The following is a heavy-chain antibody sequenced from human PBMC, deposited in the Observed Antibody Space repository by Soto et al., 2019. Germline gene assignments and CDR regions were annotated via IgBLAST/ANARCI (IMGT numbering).Heavy chain of an antibody. CDR2: INPNSSGT. CDR1: GYTFTGYY. V-gene: IGHV1-2*02. D-gene: IGHD4-4*01. CDR3: ATYYTVTLYYYYYGMDV. J-gene: IGHJ6*02. Sequence: ASVKVSCKASGYTFTGYYMHWVRQAPGQGLEWMGWINPNSSGTNYAQKFQGRVTMTRDTSISTAYMELSRLRSDDTAVYYCATYYTVTLYYYYYGMDVWGQGTTVTVSS.